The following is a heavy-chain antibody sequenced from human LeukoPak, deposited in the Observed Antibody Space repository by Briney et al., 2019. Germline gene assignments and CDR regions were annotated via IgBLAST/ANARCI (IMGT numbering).Heavy chain of an antibody. CDR2: IYPGDSDT. CDR3: ARVGRYCSGGSCYDDDAFDI. Sequence: GESLKISCKGSGYIFTSYWIGWVRQMPGKGLEWMGIIYPGDSDTTYSPSFQGQVTFSADKSIRTAYLQWSSLQASDTAMYYCARVGRYCSGGSCYDDDAFDIWGQGTMVTVSS. J-gene: IGHJ3*02. CDR1: GYIFTSYW. D-gene: IGHD2-15*01. V-gene: IGHV5-51*01.